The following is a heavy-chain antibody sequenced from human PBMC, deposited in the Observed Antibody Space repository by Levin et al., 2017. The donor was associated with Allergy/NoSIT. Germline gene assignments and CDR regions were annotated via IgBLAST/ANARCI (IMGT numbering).Heavy chain of an antibody. V-gene: IGHV4-31*03. D-gene: IGHD2-15*01. J-gene: IGHJ6*02. CDR1: GGSINSGGYY. CDR2: QYYRGSA. CDR3: ARDHWDPYWSGSRGGIDV. Sequence: SETLSLTCSVSGGSINSGGYYWSWIRQHPGKGLEWIGYQYYRGSAYYNPSLESRVTISLDTSKNQFSLKVRSVTAADTAVYYCARDHWDPYWSGSRGGIDVWGQGTTVTVSS.